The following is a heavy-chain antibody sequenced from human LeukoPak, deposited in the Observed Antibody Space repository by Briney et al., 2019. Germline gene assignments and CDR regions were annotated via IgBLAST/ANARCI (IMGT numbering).Heavy chain of an antibody. D-gene: IGHD4-17*01. CDR3: ARSSDYGDFKSPPGY. CDR1: GFTFSSYS. Sequence: PGGSLRLSCAASGFTFSSYSMNWVRQAPGKGLEWVSSISSSSSYIYYADSVKGRFTISRDNAKNSLYLQMNSLRAEDTAVYYCARSSDYGDFKSPPGYWGQGTLVTVSS. J-gene: IGHJ4*02. CDR2: ISSSSSYI. V-gene: IGHV3-21*01.